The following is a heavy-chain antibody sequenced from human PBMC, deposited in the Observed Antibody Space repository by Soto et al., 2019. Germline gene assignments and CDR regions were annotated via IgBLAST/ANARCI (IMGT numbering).Heavy chain of an antibody. CDR3: AKAQRGDSSGYLLVEAYYYYYYGMDV. D-gene: IGHD3-22*01. CDR1: GFTFSSYA. V-gene: IGHV3-23*01. Sequence: GGSLRLSCAASGFTFSSYAMSWVRQAPGKGLEWVSAISGSGGSTYYADSVKGRFTISRDNSKNRLYLQMNSLRAEDTAVYYCAKAQRGDSSGYLLVEAYYYYYYGMDVWGQGTTVTVSS. J-gene: IGHJ6*02. CDR2: ISGSGGST.